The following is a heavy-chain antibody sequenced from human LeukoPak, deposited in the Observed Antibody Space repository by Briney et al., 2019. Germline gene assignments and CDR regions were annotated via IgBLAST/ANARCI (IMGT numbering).Heavy chain of an antibody. CDR2: IYYTGVI. V-gene: IGHV4-59*01. Sequence: PSETLSLTCTVSGDSISEYYWSWVRQPPGKGPEWIGYIYYTGVINYNPSLKSRITISLDTSKNEFSLKLKALTAADTATYYCAKNAGRGRPSDYWSQETLVTVSS. J-gene: IGHJ4*02. CDR1: GDSISEYY. CDR3: AKNAGRGRPSDY. D-gene: IGHD1-26*01.